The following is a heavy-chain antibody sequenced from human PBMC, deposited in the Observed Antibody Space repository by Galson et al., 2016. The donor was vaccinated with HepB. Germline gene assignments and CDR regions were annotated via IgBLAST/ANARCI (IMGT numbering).Heavy chain of an antibody. CDR1: GFSVSNNY. Sequence: SLRLSCAPSGFSVSNNYMNWVRQAPGKGLEWVSVIYSGDYTYYADSVKGRFTISRDISKNTLYLQMNRLRAEDTAVYYCARDLVVTRNYYYYHCMDVWGKGTTVTVSS. CDR2: IYSGDYT. D-gene: IGHD3-22*01. CDR3: ARDLVVTRNYYYYHCMDV. V-gene: IGHV3-53*01. J-gene: IGHJ6*03.